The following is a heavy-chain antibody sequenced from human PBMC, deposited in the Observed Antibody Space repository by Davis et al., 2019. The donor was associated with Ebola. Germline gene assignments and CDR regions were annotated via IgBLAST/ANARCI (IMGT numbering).Heavy chain of an antibody. D-gene: IGHD3-22*01. Sequence: MPGGSLRLSCTVSGGSISSYYWSWIRQPPGKGLEWIGYIYYSGSTNYNPSLKSRVTISVDTSKNQFSLKLSSVTAADTAVYYCARTVIVAGGAFDIWGQGTMVTVSS. J-gene: IGHJ3*02. V-gene: IGHV4-59*01. CDR3: ARTVIVAGGAFDI. CDR2: IYYSGST. CDR1: GGSISSYY.